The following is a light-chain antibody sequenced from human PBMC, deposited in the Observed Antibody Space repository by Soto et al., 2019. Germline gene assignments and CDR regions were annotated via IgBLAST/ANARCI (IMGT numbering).Light chain of an antibody. V-gene: IGKV1-39*01. CDR2: AAA. J-gene: IGKJ4*01. Sequence: DIQMTQSPSSLSASVGDNVTITCRASQTISSFLNWHQQKVGKAPKVLMYAAASPQSGVPSRFSGSGSGTHFTLTISSLQPEYSATYSCQQSFSSPVPVAGGTKLDIK. CDR1: QTISSF. CDR3: QQSFSSPVP.